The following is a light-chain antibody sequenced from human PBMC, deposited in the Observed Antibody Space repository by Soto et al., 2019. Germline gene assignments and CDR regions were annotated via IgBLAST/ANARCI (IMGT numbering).Light chain of an antibody. CDR1: RSLSSSY. Sequence: EIVLTQSPGTLSLSPGERATLSCRASRSLSSSYLAWYQQKPGQAPRLLIYGVSSRAAGIPDRFSGSVSGTDFTLTISRLEPEDFAVYYCQQYGSSPLTFGGGTKVDI. CDR3: QQYGSSPLT. CDR2: GVS. J-gene: IGKJ4*01. V-gene: IGKV3-20*01.